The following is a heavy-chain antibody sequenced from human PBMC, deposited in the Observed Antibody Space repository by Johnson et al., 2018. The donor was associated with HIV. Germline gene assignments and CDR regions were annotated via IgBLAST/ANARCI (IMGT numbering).Heavy chain of an antibody. CDR2: ISYDGSNK. J-gene: IGHJ3*02. D-gene: IGHD3-22*01. CDR1: GFTFSSHV. V-gene: IGHV3-30-3*01. CDR3: VRRFFDSSAFDI. Sequence: QVQLVESGGGVVQPGRSLRLSCAASGFTFSSHVMHWVRQGPGKGLEWVAVISYDGSNKYYADSVKGRFTISRDNSKNTLFLQMNSLRAEDTAVYYCVRRFFDSSAFDIWGQGTMVTVSP.